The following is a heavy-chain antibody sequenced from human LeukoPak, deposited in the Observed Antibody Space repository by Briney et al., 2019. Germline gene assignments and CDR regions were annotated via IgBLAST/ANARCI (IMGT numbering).Heavy chain of an antibody. V-gene: IGHV5-51*01. CDR3: ARQSQYSSSWYRKDFDY. D-gene: IGHD6-13*01. Sequence: GESLKISCKGSGYSFTSYWIGWVRQMPGKGLGWMAIIFPGDSDTRYSPSFQGQVTISADRSISTAYLQWSSLKASDTAMYYCARQSQYSSSWYRKDFDYWGQGTLVTVSS. CDR2: IFPGDSDT. CDR1: GYSFTSYW. J-gene: IGHJ4*02.